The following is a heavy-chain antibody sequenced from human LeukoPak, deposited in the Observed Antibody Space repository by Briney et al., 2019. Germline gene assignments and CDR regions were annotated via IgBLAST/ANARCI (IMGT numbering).Heavy chain of an antibody. V-gene: IGHV4-59*01. CDR1: GVSISSYY. CDR3: ARDSREGASYSRSWYYFDY. CDR2: IYYSGST. Sequence: SETLSLTCTVSGVSISSYYWSWLRQPPGKGLEWLGYIYYSGSTNYNPSLKSRVTISVDTSKNQFSLKLSSVTAADTAVYYCARDSREGASYSRSWYYFDYWGQGTLVTVSS. J-gene: IGHJ4*02. D-gene: IGHD6-13*01.